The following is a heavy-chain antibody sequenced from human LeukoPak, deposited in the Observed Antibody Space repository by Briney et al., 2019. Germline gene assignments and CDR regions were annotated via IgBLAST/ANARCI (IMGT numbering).Heavy chain of an antibody. CDR1: GFTFSSYA. D-gene: IGHD4-17*01. J-gene: IGHJ4*02. Sequence: GGSLRLSCAASGFTFSSYAMSWVRQAPGKGLAWVSATSGSGGSTYYADSVKGRFTISRDNSKNTLYLQMNSLRAEDTAVYYCAKVNGDYVDHPDYWGQGTLVTVSS. CDR3: AKVNGDYVDHPDY. V-gene: IGHV3-23*01. CDR2: TSGSGGST.